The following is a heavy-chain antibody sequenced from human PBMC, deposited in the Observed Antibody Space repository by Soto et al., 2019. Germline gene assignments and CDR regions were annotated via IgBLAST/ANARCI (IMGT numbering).Heavy chain of an antibody. V-gene: IGHV1-8*01. CDR3: ASSTLISIAARPWYYYYMDV. CDR1: GYTFTSYD. CDR2: MNPNSGNT. J-gene: IGHJ6*03. Sequence: ASVKVSCKASGYTFTSYDINWVRQATGQGLEWMGWMNPNSGNTGYAQKFQGRVTMTRNTSISTAYMELSSLRSEDTAVYYCASSTLISIAARPWYYYYMDVWGKGTTVTVSS. D-gene: IGHD6-6*01.